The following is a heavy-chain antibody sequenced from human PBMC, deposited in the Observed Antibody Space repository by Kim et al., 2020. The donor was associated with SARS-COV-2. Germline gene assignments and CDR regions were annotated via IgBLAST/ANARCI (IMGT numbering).Heavy chain of an antibody. Sequence: SETLSLTCAVYGGSFSGYYWSWIRQPPGKGLEWIGEINHSGSTNYNPSLKSRVTISVDTSKNQFSLKLSSVTAADTAVYYCARGPFTSVGDTYYYYGMDV. D-gene: IGHD3-3*01. J-gene: IGHJ6*01. V-gene: IGHV4-34*01. CDR2: INHSGST. CDR3: ARGPFTSVGDTYYYYGMDV. CDR1: GGSFSGYY.